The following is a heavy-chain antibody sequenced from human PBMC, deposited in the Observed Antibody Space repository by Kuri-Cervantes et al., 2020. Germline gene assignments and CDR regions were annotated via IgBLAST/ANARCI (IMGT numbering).Heavy chain of an antibody. J-gene: IGHJ4*02. CDR2: ISWNSGSI. CDR1: GFTFDDYA. CDR3: AKANGDPGFGSYFDY. Sequence: GGSLRLSCAASGFTFDDYAMHWARQAPGKGLEWVSGISWNSGSIGYADSVKGRFTISRDSAKNSLYLQMNSLRAEDTALYYCAKANGDPGFGSYFDYWGQGTLVTVSS. V-gene: IGHV3-9*01. D-gene: IGHD4-17*01.